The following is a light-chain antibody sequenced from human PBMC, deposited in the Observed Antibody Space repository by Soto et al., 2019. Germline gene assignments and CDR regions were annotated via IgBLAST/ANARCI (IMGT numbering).Light chain of an antibody. Sequence: DIQLTQSPSFLSASVGDRVTITCRASQGIGSYLAWYQQKPGKAPKLLIYAASTLQSGVPSRFSGSGSGTEFTLTIGSLQPEDFATYYCQQLISYPVTFGGGTKVEIK. CDR1: QGIGSY. V-gene: IGKV1-9*01. CDR3: QQLISYPVT. J-gene: IGKJ4*02. CDR2: AAS.